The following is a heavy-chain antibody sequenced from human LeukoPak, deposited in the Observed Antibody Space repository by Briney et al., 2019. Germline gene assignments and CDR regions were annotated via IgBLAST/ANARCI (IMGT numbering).Heavy chain of an antibody. J-gene: IGHJ4*02. Sequence: PSETLSVTCAVSGGSFSGYDWSWIRPPPGKGLEGMGEINHSGRTNYNQSLNSRGTISVETSKHQFSLKLSAVTAADTAVYFCARYPAGRSTVTSFDYWGEGTLVTVSS. D-gene: IGHD4-17*01. CDR3: ARYPAGRSTVTSFDY. CDR1: GGSFSGYD. V-gene: IGHV4-34*01. CDR2: INHSGRT.